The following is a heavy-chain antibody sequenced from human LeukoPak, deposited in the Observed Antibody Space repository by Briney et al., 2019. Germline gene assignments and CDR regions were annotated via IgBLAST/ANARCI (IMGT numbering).Heavy chain of an antibody. V-gene: IGHV3-23*01. J-gene: IGHJ5*02. CDR2: VSGNGAYT. Sequence: GGSLRLSCAASGFIFNIYAMSWVRQPPGKGLEWVSTVSGNGAYTYHADSVKGRFTISRDNSKNTLYLQMNSLRAEDTAVYYCAKGTTTVTWFDPWGQGTLVTVSS. D-gene: IGHD4-11*01. CDR1: GFIFNIYA. CDR3: AKGTTTVTWFDP.